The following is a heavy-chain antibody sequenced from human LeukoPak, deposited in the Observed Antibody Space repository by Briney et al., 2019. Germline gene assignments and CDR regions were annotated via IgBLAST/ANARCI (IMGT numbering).Heavy chain of an antibody. J-gene: IGHJ4*02. CDR2: ISGGHGGT. V-gene: IGHV3-23*01. CDR3: AKGQYASGWNSGNY. CDR1: GFTLSSYA. Sequence: GGSLRLSCAASGFTLSSYAMSWVRQAPGKGLEWVSSISGGHGGTYYADSVKGRFTISRDDSKNTLYLQVNSLRAENTAVYYCAKGQYASGWNSGNYWGQGTLVTVSS. D-gene: IGHD1/OR15-1a*01.